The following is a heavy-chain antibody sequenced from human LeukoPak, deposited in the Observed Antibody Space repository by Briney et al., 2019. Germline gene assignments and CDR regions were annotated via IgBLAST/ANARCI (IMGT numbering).Heavy chain of an antibody. Sequence: ASVKVSCKASGYTFTSYYVYWVRQAPGQGLEWMGIINPSGGSTSYAQKFQGRVTMTEDTSTDTAYMELSSLRSEDTAVYYCATEQQLVIFDYWGQGTLVTVSS. V-gene: IGHV1-46*01. CDR3: ATEQQLVIFDY. J-gene: IGHJ4*02. CDR1: GYTFTSYY. CDR2: INPSGGST. D-gene: IGHD6-13*01.